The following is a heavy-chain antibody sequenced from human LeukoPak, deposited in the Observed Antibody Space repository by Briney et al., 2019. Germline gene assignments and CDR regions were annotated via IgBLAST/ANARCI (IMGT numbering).Heavy chain of an antibody. CDR1: GGSFSGYY. V-gene: IGHV4-34*01. CDR3: ARKRYCSGGSCYRKYYFDY. J-gene: IGHJ4*02. Sequence: SETLSLTCAVYGGSFSGYYWSWIRQPPGKGLEWSGEINHSGSTNYNPSLKSRVTISVDTSKNQFSLKLSSVTAADTAVYYCARKRYCSGGSCYRKYYFDYWGQGTLVTVSS. CDR2: INHSGST. D-gene: IGHD2-15*01.